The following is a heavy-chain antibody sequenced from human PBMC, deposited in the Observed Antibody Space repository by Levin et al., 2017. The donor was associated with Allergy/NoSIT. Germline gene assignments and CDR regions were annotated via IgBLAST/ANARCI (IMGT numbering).Heavy chain of an antibody. J-gene: IGHJ4*02. Sequence: TGWSLRLSCSASGFTFSHYAVHWVRQPPGKGPEWVAVMSFDGSNIYYGDSVKGRFTISRDNSNSTLYLQLASLSPEDSAVYYCARDVGGNFYFDYWGQGTLVTVSS. CDR1: GFTFSHYA. CDR2: MSFDGSNI. V-gene: IGHV3-30*03. D-gene: IGHD4-23*01. CDR3: ARDVGGNFYFDY.